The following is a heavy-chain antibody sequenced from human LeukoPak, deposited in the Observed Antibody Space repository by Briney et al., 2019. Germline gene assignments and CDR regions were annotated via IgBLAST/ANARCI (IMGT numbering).Heavy chain of an antibody. CDR1: GFTFSSYS. CDR2: ISSSSSTV. V-gene: IGHV3-48*04. Sequence: GGSLRLSCAASGFTFSSYSMNWVRQAPGRGLEWVSYISSSSSTVYYADSVKGRFTISRDNAKNSLYLQMSSLRAEDTAVYYCASTHYYYYCMDVWGKGTSVTLSS. J-gene: IGHJ6*03. CDR3: ASTHYYYYCMDV.